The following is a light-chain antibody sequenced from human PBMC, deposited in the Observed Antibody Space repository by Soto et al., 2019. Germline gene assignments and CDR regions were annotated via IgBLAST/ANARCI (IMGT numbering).Light chain of an antibody. CDR2: AAS. Sequence: AIQMTQSPSSLSASVGDRVTITCRASLGIKNNLAWYQQKPGKAPKLLIYAASSLQSGVPSRFSGSGSGTDFTLTISSLQPEDFATYYSLQDFNYPLTFGGGNKVEI. V-gene: IGKV1-6*01. J-gene: IGKJ4*01. CDR1: LGIKNN. CDR3: LQDFNYPLT.